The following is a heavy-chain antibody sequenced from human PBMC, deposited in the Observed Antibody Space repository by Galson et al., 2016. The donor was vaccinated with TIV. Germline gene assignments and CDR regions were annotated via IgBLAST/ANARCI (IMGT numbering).Heavy chain of an antibody. CDR1: GFTFSNAY. J-gene: IGHJ4*02. CDR3: TTDISGGITYDY. CDR2: IKSKTDGGTT. D-gene: IGHD6-19*01. Sequence: SLRLSCAASGFTFSNAYMTWVRQAPGKGLEWVGRIKSKTDGGTTDYAAPVKGRFTISRDDSKTTLYLQMNSLRTEDTAVYYCTTDISGGITYDYWGQGTLVTVSS. V-gene: IGHV3-15*01.